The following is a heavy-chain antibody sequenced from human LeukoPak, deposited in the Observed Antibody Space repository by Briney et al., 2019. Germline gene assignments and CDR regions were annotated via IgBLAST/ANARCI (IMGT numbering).Heavy chain of an antibody. J-gene: IGHJ3*01. CDR2: IELDGSEK. Sequence: PGGSLRLSCAASGFTFSSYWMSWVRQAPGKGLEWVANIELDGSEKYYVDSLKGRFTISRNNAKNSLYLQMNSLRAEDTAVYYCARAADTSYYYDISGYFEAWGQGTMVTVSS. CDR1: GFTFSSYW. CDR3: ARAADTSYYYDISGYFEA. V-gene: IGHV3-7*03. D-gene: IGHD3-22*01.